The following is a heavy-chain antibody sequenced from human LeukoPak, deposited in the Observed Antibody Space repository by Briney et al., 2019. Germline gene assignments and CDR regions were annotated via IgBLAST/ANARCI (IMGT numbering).Heavy chain of an antibody. CDR3: AKDYYDSSGYQGSYYFDY. D-gene: IGHD3-22*01. J-gene: IGHJ4*02. V-gene: IGHV3-23*01. CDR2: ISGNGGST. CDR1: GFTFSSYA. Sequence: GGSLRLSCAASGFTFSSYAMSWVRQAPGKGLEWVSAISGNGGSTYYADSVKGRFTISRDNSKNTLYLQMNSLRAEDTAVYYCAKDYYDSSGYQGSYYFDYWGQGTLVTVSS.